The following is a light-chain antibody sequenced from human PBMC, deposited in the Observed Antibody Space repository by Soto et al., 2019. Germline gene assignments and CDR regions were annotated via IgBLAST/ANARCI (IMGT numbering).Light chain of an antibody. CDR2: DAS. CDR3: QQRSNWPLT. CDR1: QRVSRY. J-gene: IGKJ4*01. V-gene: IGKV3-11*01. Sequence: EIVLTQSPATLSLSPGERATLSCRASQRVSRYLAWYQQKPCQAPSLLIYDASYRATGIPARFSGSGSGTDFTLTISSLEPEAVAVYYCQQRSNWPLTFGGGTKVEIK.